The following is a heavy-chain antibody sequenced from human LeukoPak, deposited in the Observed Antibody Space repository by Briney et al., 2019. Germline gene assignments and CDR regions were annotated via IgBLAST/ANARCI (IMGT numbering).Heavy chain of an antibody. CDR2: IKSKADGGTT. CDR1: GFTFSNAW. V-gene: IGHV3-15*01. J-gene: IGHJ1*01. Sequence: GGSLRLSCAASGFTFSNAWMSWVRQAPGKGLEWVGRIKSKADGGTTDYAAPVKGRFTISRDDSKNTLYLQMNSLKTEDTAVYYCTGYYDSSGYYFSEYLQHWGQGTLVTVSS. D-gene: IGHD3-22*01. CDR3: TGYYDSSGYYFSEYLQH.